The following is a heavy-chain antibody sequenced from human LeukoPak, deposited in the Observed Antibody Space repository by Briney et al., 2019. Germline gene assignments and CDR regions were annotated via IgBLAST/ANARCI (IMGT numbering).Heavy chain of an antibody. Sequence: GGSLRLSCAASGFTFSSYGMHWVRQAPGKGLEWVAVIWYDGSNKYYADSVKGLFTISRDNSKNTLYLQMNSLRAEDTAVYYCARDLGRRFGEFDYWGQGTLVTVSS. CDR1: GFTFSSYG. D-gene: IGHD3-10*01. CDR3: ARDLGRRFGEFDY. V-gene: IGHV3-33*01. CDR2: IWYDGSNK. J-gene: IGHJ4*02.